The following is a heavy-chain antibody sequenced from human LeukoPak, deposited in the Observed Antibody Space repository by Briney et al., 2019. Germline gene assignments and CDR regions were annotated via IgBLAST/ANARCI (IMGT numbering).Heavy chain of an antibody. CDR3: AKDLYSSGWDDAFDI. CDR2: IWYDGSNK. Sequence: GGSLRLSCAASGFTFSSYEMNWVRQAPGKGLEWVAVIWYDGSNKYYADSVKGRFTISRDNSKNTLYLQMNSLRAEDTAVYYCAKDLYSSGWDDAFDIWGQGTMVTVSS. D-gene: IGHD6-19*01. V-gene: IGHV3-33*06. CDR1: GFTFSSYE. J-gene: IGHJ3*02.